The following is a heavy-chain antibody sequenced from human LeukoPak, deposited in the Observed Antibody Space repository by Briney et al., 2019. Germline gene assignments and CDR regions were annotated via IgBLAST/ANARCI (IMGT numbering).Heavy chain of an antibody. D-gene: IGHD2-2*01. CDR3: AKDPRDIVVVPAAISYYYYYMDV. J-gene: IGHJ6*03. CDR2: IRYDGSNK. CDR1: GFTFSSYG. Sequence: GGSLRLSCAASGFTFSSYGMHWVRQAPGKGLEWVAFIRYDGSNKYYADSVKGRFTISRDNSKNTLYLQMNSLRAEDTAVYYCAKDPRDIVVVPAAISYYYYYMDVWGKGTTVTVSS. V-gene: IGHV3-30*02.